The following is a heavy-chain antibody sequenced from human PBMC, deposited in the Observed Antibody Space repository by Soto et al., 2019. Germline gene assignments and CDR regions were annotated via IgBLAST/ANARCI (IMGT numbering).Heavy chain of an antibody. Sequence: EVQLVESGGGLVQPGGSLRLSCAASGFTFSTYWMHWVRQPPGQGLVWVSRINNDGSNTAYADSVKGRFTISRDNAQSTLYLKMNSRRADDTAVYYCARDTLIGTTDYGVDVWGQGTTVSVSS. J-gene: IGHJ6*02. CDR3: ARDTLIGTTDYGVDV. V-gene: IGHV3-74*01. D-gene: IGHD1-1*01. CDR1: GFTFSTYW. CDR2: INNDGSNT.